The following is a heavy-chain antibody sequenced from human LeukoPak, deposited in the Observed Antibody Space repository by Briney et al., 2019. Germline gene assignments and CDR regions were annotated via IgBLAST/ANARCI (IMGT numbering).Heavy chain of an antibody. CDR3: ARRIVVVPTAMGAFDY. CDR2: IYYSGST. D-gene: IGHD2-2*01. Sequence: PSETLSLTCTVSGGSISSSSYYWGWILQPPGKGLEWIGSIYYSGSTYYNPSLKRRVTISVDTSKNHFSQKPSPVTAEDTAVYYCARRIVVVPTAMGAFDYWGQGSLVTVSS. V-gene: IGHV4-39*01. CDR1: GGSISSSSYY. J-gene: IGHJ4*02.